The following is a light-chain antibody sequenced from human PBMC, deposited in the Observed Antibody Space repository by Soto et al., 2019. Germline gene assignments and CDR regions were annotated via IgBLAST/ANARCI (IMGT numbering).Light chain of an antibody. V-gene: IGLV2-14*01. CDR1: SSDVGGYNY. CDR2: EVS. J-gene: IGLJ2*01. Sequence: QSALTQPASVSGSPGQSITISCTGTSSDVGGYNYVSWYQQHPGKAPKLMIYEVSHRPSGVSNRFSGSKSGNTASLTISGLQDEDEADYYCSSYTSSSTLVFGGGTKLTVL. CDR3: SSYTSSSTLV.